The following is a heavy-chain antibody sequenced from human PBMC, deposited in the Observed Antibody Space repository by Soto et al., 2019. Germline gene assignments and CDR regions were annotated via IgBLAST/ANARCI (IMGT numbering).Heavy chain of an antibody. V-gene: IGHV4-59*01. CDR1: GGSISTYY. CDR3: ARGSWSWVGGYYYGMDV. D-gene: IGHD3-10*01. J-gene: IGHJ6*02. Sequence: SETLSLTCTVSGGSISTYYWSWIRQHPGKGLEWIGYIYYSGSTNYNPSLKSRVTISVDTSKNQFSVKLSSVTAADTAVYYCARGSWSWVGGYYYGMDVRAQRTSVTVSS. CDR2: IYYSGST.